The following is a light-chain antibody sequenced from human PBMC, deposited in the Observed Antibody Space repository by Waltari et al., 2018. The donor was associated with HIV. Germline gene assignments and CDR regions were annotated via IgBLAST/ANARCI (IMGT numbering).Light chain of an antibody. Sequence: EVVLTQSPPTLSLSPGERATLSCRASQNISNSLGWYQQTPCQPPRLLIYGASTRAAGIPPRFSASGSGTDFTLTISSLEPEDFAVYYCQHRYNWPLTFGGGTEVEIK. CDR2: GAS. J-gene: IGKJ4*01. CDR3: QHRYNWPLT. CDR1: QNISNS. V-gene: IGKV3-11*01.